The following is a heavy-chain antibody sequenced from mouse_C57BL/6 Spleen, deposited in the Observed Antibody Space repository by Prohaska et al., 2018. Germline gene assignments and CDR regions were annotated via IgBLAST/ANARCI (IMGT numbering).Heavy chain of an antibody. J-gene: IGHJ2*01. Sequence: QVQLQQPGAELVKPGASVKLSCKASGYTFTSYWMHWVKQRPGQDLDCIGMIQPNIGSTNYNEKFKSKATLTVDKSSITAYMQLSSLTSEDSAVYYCARSGTDYWGQGTTLTVSS. D-gene: IGHD4-1*01. V-gene: IGHV1-64*01. CDR3: ARSGTDY. CDR1: GYTFTSYW. CDR2: IQPNIGST.